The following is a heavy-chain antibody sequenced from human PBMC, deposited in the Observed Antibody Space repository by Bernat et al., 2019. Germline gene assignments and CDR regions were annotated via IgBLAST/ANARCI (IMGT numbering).Heavy chain of an antibody. CDR2: INAGNGNT. D-gene: IGHD6-19*01. V-gene: IGHV1-3*01. CDR1: GYTFTSYA. J-gene: IGHJ4*02. Sequence: QVQLVQSGAEVKKPGTSVKVSCKASGYTFTSYAMHWVRQAPGQRLEWMGWINAGNGNTKYSQKFQGRVTITRDTSASTAYMELSSLRSEDTAVYYCARDNIAVAGGFDYWGQGTLVTVSS. CDR3: ARDNIAVAGGFDY.